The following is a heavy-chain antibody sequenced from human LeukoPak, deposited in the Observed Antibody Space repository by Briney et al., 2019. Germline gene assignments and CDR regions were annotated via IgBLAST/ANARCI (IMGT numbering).Heavy chain of an antibody. J-gene: IGHJ5*02. CDR2: IYYSGST. CDR1: GGSISSSSYY. D-gene: IGHD3-3*01. CDR3: ARQGSNDFWSGHNWFDL. Sequence: SETLSLTCTVSGGSISSSSYYWGRIRQPPGKGLGWIGSIYYSGSTYYNPSLKSRVTISVDTSKNQFSLKLSSVTAADTAVYYCARQGSNDFWSGHNWFDLWGQGTLVTVSS. V-gene: IGHV4-39*01.